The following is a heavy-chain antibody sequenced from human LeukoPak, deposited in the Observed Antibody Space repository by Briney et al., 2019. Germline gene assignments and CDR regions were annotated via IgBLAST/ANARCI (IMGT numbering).Heavy chain of an antibody. CDR2: IYYSGST. D-gene: IGHD2-8*02. Sequence: SETLSLTCTVSGGSISSYYWSWIRQPPGRGLEWIGYIYYSGSTNYNPSLKSRVTISVDTSKNEFSLRLSSVTAADTAVYYCARNHPTGGVNYWGQGTLVTFS. J-gene: IGHJ4*02. V-gene: IGHV4-59*01. CDR1: GGSISSYY. CDR3: ARNHPTGGVNY.